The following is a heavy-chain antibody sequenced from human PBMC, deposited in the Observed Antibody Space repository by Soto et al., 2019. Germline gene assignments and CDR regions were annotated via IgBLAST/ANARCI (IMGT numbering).Heavy chain of an antibody. J-gene: IGHJ5*02. Sequence: ASVKVSCKASGYTFTSYAMHWVRQAPGQRLEWMGWINAGNGNTKYSQKFQGRVTITRDTSASTAYMELSSLRSEDTAVYYCARRPGGSLTQFDPWGQGTLVTVS. CDR2: INAGNGNT. D-gene: IGHD2-15*01. CDR1: GYTFTSYA. V-gene: IGHV1-3*01. CDR3: ARRPGGSLTQFDP.